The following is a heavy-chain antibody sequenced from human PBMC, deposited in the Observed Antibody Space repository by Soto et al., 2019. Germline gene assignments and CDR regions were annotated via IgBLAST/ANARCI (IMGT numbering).Heavy chain of an antibody. CDR2: IHYSGST. V-gene: IGHV4-59*01. D-gene: IGHD3-9*01. Sequence: PSETLSLTCTVSGGSISSYYWSWIRQPPGKGLEWIGYIHYSGSTNYNPSLKSRVTISVDTSKNQFSLKLSSVTAADTAVYYCARALQLRYFDQNYYYYYYMDVWGKGTTVTVSS. CDR3: ARALQLRYFDQNYYYYYYMDV. CDR1: GGSISSYY. J-gene: IGHJ6*03.